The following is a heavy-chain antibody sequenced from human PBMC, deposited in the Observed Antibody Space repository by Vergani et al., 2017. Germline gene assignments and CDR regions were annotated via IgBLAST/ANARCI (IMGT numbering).Heavy chain of an antibody. D-gene: IGHD6-6*01. CDR3: ARVPVWQLALDYYYGMDV. CDR2: IYTSGST. V-gene: IGHV4-61*02. J-gene: IGHJ6*02. CDR1: GGSISSGSYY. Sequence: QVQLQESGPGLVKPSQTLSLTCTVSGGSISSGSYYWSWLRQPAGKGLEWIGRIYTSGSTNYNPSLKSRVTISVDTSKNQFSLKLSSVTAADTAVYYCARVPVWQLALDYYYGMDVWGQGTTVTVSS.